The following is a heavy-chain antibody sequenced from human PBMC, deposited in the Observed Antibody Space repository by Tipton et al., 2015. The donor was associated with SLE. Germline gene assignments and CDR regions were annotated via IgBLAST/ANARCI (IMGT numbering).Heavy chain of an antibody. CDR1: GGPISSYY. CDR2: IYYSGST. J-gene: IGHJ6*02. Sequence: TLSLTCTVSGGPISSYYWSWIRQPPGKGLEWIGYIYYSGSTNYNPSLKSRVTISVDTSKNQFSLKLSSVTAADTAVHYCARLYCSGGSCYSHYYYGMDVWGQGTTVTVSS. V-gene: IGHV4-59*01. CDR3: ARLYCSGGSCYSHYYYGMDV. D-gene: IGHD2-15*01.